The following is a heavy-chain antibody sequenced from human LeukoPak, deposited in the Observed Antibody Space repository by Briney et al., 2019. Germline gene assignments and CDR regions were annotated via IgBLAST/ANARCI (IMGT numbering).Heavy chain of an antibody. CDR2: ISGSGGST. V-gene: IGHV3-23*01. CDR3: AKDLIVVVVAATGGFDY. CDR1: GFTFSSYA. D-gene: IGHD2-15*01. Sequence: GGSLRLSCAASGFTFSSYAMSWVRQAPGKGLEWVSAISGSGGSTHYADSVKGRFTISRDNSKNTLYLQMNSLRAEDTAVYYCAKDLIVVVVAATGGFDYWGQGTLVTVSS. J-gene: IGHJ4*02.